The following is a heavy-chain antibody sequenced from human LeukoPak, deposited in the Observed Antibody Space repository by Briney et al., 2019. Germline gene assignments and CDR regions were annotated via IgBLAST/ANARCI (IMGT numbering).Heavy chain of an antibody. D-gene: IGHD2-2*03. CDR2: IYAGVTT. Sequence: GGSLRLSCAASGLTVSNNYMNWVRKAPGKELEWVSVIYAGVTTYYADSVKGRFIVSRDNSKNTLFLQMNSLRAEDTAVYYCARGQLDAYYYYYGLDVWGQGTTVTVSS. V-gene: IGHV3-66*01. CDR1: GLTVSNNY. CDR3: ARGQLDAYYYYYGLDV. J-gene: IGHJ6*02.